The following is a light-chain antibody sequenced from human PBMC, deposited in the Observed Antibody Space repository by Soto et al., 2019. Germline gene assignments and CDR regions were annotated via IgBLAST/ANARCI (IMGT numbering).Light chain of an antibody. CDR2: GVS. Sequence: EIVLTQSPGTLSLSPGERATLSCRASQSVSSSYLAWYQQKPGQAPRLLIYGVSRRATGIPDRFSGSGSGTDCTLTITRLEPEDFAVYYCQQYGRSRTFGQGTKVEIK. V-gene: IGKV3-20*01. J-gene: IGKJ1*01. CDR1: QSVSSSY. CDR3: QQYGRSRT.